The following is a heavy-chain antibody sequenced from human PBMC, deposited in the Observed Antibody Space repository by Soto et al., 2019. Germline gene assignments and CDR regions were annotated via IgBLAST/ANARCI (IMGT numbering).Heavy chain of an antibody. J-gene: IGHJ6*02. CDR2: INPNSGGT. CDR1: GYTFTGYY. V-gene: IGHV1-2*04. Sequence: ASVKVSCKASGYTFTGYYMHWVRQAPGQGLEWMGWINPNSGGTNYAQKFQGWVTMTRDTSISTAYMELSRLRSDDTAVYYCARAGERRSRWAYYYGMEVLGQGTTVTVS. D-gene: IGHD6-13*01. CDR3: ARAGERRSRWAYYYGMEV.